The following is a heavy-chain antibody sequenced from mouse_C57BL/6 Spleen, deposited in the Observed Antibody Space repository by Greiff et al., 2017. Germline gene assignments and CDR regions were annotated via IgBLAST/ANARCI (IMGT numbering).Heavy chain of an antibody. V-gene: IGHV1-55*01. CDR3: ARPAYYSHYYAMDY. CDR1: GYTFTSYW. CDR2: IYPGSGST. J-gene: IGHJ4*01. D-gene: IGHD2-12*01. Sequence: QVQLQQSGAELVKPGASVKMSCKASGYTFTSYWITWVKQRPGQGLEWIGDIYPGSGSTNYNEKFKSKATLTVDPSSSTAYMQLSSLTSEDSAVYYCARPAYYSHYYAMDYWGQGTSVTVSS.